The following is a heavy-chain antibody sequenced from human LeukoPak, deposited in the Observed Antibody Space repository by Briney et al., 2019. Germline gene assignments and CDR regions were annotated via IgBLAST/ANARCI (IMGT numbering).Heavy chain of an antibody. CDR2: ISSSSSYI. V-gene: IGHV3-21*01. CDR1: GFTFSSYS. Sequence: GGSLRLSCAASGFTFSSYSMNWVRQAPGKGLEWVSSISSSSSYIYYADSVKGRFTISRDNAKNSLYLQMNSLRAEDTAVYYCARDYGSDAFDIWGQGTMVIVSS. J-gene: IGHJ3*02. D-gene: IGHD5-24*01. CDR3: ARDYGSDAFDI.